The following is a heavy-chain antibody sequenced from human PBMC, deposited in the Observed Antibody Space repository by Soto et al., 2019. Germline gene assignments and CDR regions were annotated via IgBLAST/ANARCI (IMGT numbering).Heavy chain of an antibody. CDR2: IQRKIDGGTS. D-gene: IGHD2-8*01. J-gene: IGHJ6*02. CDR1: GFTFSHAW. V-gene: IGHV3-15*07. CDR3: ATMGHCSNGVCSYYYYGMDV. Sequence: EVQLVKSGGGLVEPGGSLKLSCGASGFTFSHAWMNWVRQAPGKGLEWVGRIQRKIDGGTSDYAAPVKGRFAISRDDSKDTLFLQMNSLKTEATAVYFCATMGHCSNGVCSYYYYGMDVWCLGPTVTVSS.